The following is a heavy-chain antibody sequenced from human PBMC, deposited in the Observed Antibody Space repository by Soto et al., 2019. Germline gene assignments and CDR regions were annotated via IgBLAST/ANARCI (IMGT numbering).Heavy chain of an antibody. CDR1: GFTFSNAW. V-gene: IGHV3-15*01. CDR2: IKSKTDGGTT. CDR3: TTAGGSGSHYYYYGMDV. Sequence: GGSLRLSCAASGFTFSNAWMSWVRQAPGKGLEWVGRIKSKTDGGTTDYAAPVKGRFTISRDDSKNTLYLQVNSLKTEDTAVYYCTTAGGSGSHYYYYGMDVWGQGTTVTVSS. J-gene: IGHJ6*02. D-gene: IGHD3-10*01.